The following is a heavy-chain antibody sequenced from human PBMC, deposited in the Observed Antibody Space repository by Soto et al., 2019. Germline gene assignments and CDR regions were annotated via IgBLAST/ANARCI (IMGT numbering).Heavy chain of an antibody. V-gene: IGHV4-4*02. Sequence: QVQLQESGPGPMKPSGTLSLTCAVSGGSISTNWWSWVRQPPGKGLEWIGEIYHSGSTNYNPSLKNRVTLSVNKSQNHLSLNLNSVTAADTAVYYGARNIAVSWTRGFDLWGQGTLVTVSS. D-gene: IGHD6-19*01. CDR2: IYHSGST. CDR3: ARNIAVSWTRGFDL. CDR1: GGSISTNW. J-gene: IGHJ4*02.